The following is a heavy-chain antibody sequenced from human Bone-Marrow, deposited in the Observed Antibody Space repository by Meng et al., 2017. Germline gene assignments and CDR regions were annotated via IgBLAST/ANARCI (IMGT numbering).Heavy chain of an antibody. J-gene: IGHJ4*02. CDR2: ISYDSTNK. Sequence: LSLTCAASGFTFTNYAMHWVRQAPGEGLEWVALISYDSTNKDYADSVKGRFTISSDNAKNSLYLQMNSLRAEDTAVYYCARAYDIPINDYWGQGTLVTVSS. CDR3: ARAYDIPINDY. V-gene: IGHV3-30*04. D-gene: IGHD3-9*01. CDR1: GFTFTNYA.